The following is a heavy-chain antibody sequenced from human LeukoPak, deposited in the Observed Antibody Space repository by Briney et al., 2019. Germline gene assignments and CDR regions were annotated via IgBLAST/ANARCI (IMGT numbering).Heavy chain of an antibody. CDR3: ARLQYYYDSSGAPYFDY. Sequence: GASLQISCKGSGYIFTRYWIGWVRPLPGKGLEWMGIIYPGDSDTRYSPSFQGQVTISADKSVSTAYLQWSSLKASDTAMYYCARLQYYYDSSGAPYFDYWGQGTLVTVSS. J-gene: IGHJ4*02. CDR1: GYIFTRYW. V-gene: IGHV5-51*01. CDR2: IYPGDSDT. D-gene: IGHD3-22*01.